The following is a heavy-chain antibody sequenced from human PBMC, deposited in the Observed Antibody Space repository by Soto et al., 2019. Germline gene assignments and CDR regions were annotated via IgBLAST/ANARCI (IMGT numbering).Heavy chain of an antibody. CDR2: IRSKAYGGTT. D-gene: IGHD4-17*01. CDR3: TRELRDYGDYPWRGPFDY. CDR1: GFTFGDYA. Sequence: GVLRLSCTASGFTFGDYAMSWFRQAPGKGLEWVGFIRSKAYGGTTEYAASVKGRFTISRDDSKSIAYLQMNSLKTEDTAVYYCTRELRDYGDYPWRGPFDYWGQGTLVTVSS. J-gene: IGHJ4*02. V-gene: IGHV3-49*03.